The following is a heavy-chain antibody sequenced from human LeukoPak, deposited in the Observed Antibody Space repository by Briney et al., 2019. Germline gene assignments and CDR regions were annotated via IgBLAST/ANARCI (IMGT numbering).Heavy chain of an antibody. D-gene: IGHD1-20*01. J-gene: IGHJ4*02. Sequence: GGSLRLSCAASGFTFSNYAMHWVRQAPGKGLEWVAIISYDGSNKYYADSVKGRFTISRDNSKNTLYLQMNSLRAEDTAVYYCARVPAYYNWNDFDYWGQGTLVTVSS. CDR3: ARVPAYYNWNDFDY. CDR1: GFTFSNYA. V-gene: IGHV3-30*01. CDR2: ISYDGSNK.